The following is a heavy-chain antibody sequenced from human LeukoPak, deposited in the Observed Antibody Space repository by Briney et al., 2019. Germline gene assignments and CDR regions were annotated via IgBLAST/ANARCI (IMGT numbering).Heavy chain of an antibody. CDR2: FSGSGGHI. J-gene: IGHJ4*02. CDR3: ARRGASTGGLDY. CDR1: GFTFSNYA. D-gene: IGHD1-1*01. V-gene: IGHV3-21*01. Sequence: GGSLRLSCAASGFTFSNYAMYWVRQAPGKGLEWVSAFSGSGGHIYYADSVKGRFTISRDNAKNSLYLQMNSLRAEDTAVYYCARRGASTGGLDYWGQGTLVTVSS.